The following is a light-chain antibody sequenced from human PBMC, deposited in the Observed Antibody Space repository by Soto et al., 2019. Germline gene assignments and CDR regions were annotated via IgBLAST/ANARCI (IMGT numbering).Light chain of an antibody. V-gene: IGKV3-20*01. CDR1: QSVTNSY. Sequence: EIVLTQSPGTLSLSPGERVTLSCRASQSVTNSYVAWYQQKPGQAPRLLIYDAATRATGIPDRFSGSGSGTDFSLTISRLEPEDLAVYFCQQYGSSPLTFGGGTKVEIK. CDR3: QQYGSSPLT. CDR2: DAA. J-gene: IGKJ4*01.